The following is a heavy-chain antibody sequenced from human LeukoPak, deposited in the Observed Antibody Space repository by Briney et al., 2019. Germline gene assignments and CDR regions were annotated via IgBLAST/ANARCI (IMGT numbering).Heavy chain of an antibody. V-gene: IGHV3-48*01. J-gene: IGHJ4*02. Sequence: GGSLRLSCAASGFTFGSYSINWVHQAPGKGLEWVSYISSSSNTIYYADSVKGRFTMSRDNSKNTLYLQMNSLRAEDTAVYYCAKDQDTAAADYYFDHWGQGTLVTVSS. CDR1: GFTFGSYS. CDR2: ISSSSNTI. D-gene: IGHD6-13*01. CDR3: AKDQDTAAADYYFDH.